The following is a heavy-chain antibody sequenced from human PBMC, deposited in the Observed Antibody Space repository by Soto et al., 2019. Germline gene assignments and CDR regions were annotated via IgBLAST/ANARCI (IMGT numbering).Heavy chain of an antibody. J-gene: IGHJ3*02. V-gene: IGHV3-23*01. CDR2: ILVDGRT. CDR3: AKATATGGGAFDI. CDR1: GFICSSYD. D-gene: IGHD2-8*02. Sequence: PGWSLRLSCAASGFICSSYDMSWVRQAPGKGLEWVSTILVDGRTFYVDSVKGRFTISRDNSKNTVYLQMSSLTAGDTALYYCAKATATGGGAFDIYGQGTMVTVSS.